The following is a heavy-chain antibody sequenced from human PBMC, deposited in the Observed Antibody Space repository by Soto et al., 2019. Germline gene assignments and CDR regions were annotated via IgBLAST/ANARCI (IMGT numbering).Heavy chain of an antibody. CDR3: ATFTFGRPFDT. V-gene: IGHV3-23*01. CDR2: ISGSGFST. D-gene: IGHD3-16*01. CDR1: GFTFNTYA. Sequence: HPGGSLRLSCGASGFTFNTYAMSWVRQAPGQGLEWVSAISGSGFSTYYADSVKGRFSISSDSSKNTLFLQMNSLRADDTAVYFCATFTFGRPFDTWGQGTMVTVSS. J-gene: IGHJ3*02.